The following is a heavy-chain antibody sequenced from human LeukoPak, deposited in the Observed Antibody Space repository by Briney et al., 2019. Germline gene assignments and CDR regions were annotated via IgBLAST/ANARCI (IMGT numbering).Heavy chain of an antibody. CDR3: ARDLTGYYYYYGMDV. J-gene: IGHJ6*02. V-gene: IGHV3-30-3*01. CDR1: GFTFSSYA. CDR2: ISYDGSNK. D-gene: IGHD7-27*01. Sequence: PGRSLRLSCAASGFTFSSYAMHWVRQAPGKGLEWVAVISYDGSNKYYADSVKGRFTISRDNSKNTPYLQMNSLRAEDTAVYYCARDLTGYYYYYGMDVWGQGTTVTVSS.